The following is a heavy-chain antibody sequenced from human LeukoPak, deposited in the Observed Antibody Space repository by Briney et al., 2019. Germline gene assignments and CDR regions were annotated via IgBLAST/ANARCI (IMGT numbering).Heavy chain of an antibody. Sequence: RGSLRLSCAASRFTFSSYGMHWVRQAPGKGLEWVAVIWCDGSNKYYADPVKGRFTISRDNSKNTLYLQMNSLRAEDTAVYYCAKGEADDSSGADAFDIWSQGTTVTVSS. J-gene: IGHJ3*02. V-gene: IGHV3-33*06. D-gene: IGHD3-22*01. CDR3: AKGEADDSSGADAFDI. CDR2: IWCDGSNK. CDR1: RFTFSSYG.